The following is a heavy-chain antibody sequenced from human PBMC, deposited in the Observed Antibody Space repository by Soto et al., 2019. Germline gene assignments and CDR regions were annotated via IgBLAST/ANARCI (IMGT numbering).Heavy chain of an antibody. J-gene: IGHJ4*02. CDR3: ASLYDSSGYYYGPDY. V-gene: IGHV4-34*01. D-gene: IGHD3-22*01. CDR2: INHSGST. Sequence: SETLSLTCAVYGGSFSGYYWNWIRQPPGKGLEWIGEINHSGSTNYNPSLKSRVTISLDTSKNQFSLKLSSVTAADTAVYYCASLYDSSGYYYGPDYWGQGTLVTVSS. CDR1: GGSFSGYY.